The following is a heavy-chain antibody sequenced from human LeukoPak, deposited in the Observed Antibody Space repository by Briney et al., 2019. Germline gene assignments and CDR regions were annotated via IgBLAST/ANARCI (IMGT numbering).Heavy chain of an antibody. V-gene: IGHV4-4*07. CDR3: ARDQRRIDYDAEEGYLDY. Sequence: SETLSLTCTVSGGSISSYYWSWIRQPAGKGLEWIGRIYTSGSTNYNPSLKSRVTMSVDTSKNQFSLKLSSVTAADTAVYYCARDQRRIDYDAEEGYLDYWGQGTLVTVSS. J-gene: IGHJ4*02. CDR2: IYTSGST. CDR1: GGSISSYY. D-gene: IGHD3-16*01.